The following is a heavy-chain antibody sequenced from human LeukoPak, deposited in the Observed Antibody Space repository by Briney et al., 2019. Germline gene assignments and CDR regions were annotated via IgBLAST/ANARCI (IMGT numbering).Heavy chain of an antibody. J-gene: IGHJ4*02. V-gene: IGHV4-59*01. D-gene: IGHD3-10*01. CDR2: IYYSGST. CDR1: GGSISSYY. Sequence: EASETLSLTCTVSGGSISSYYWSWIRQPPGKGLEWIGYIYYSGSTNYNPSLKSRVTISVDTSKNQFSLKLSSVTAADTAVYYCARDSEEGDYFDYWGQGTLVTVSS. CDR3: ARDSEEGDYFDY.